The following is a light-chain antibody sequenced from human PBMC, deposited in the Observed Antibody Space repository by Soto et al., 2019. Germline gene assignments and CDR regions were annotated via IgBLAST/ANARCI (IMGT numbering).Light chain of an antibody. J-gene: IGKJ1*01. Sequence: IRLTHSPSTLSGSGGYGVTITCRASQTVGSSLAWFQHKPGKAPKLLIYKASTLEDGVPSRFNGSGSGTEFTLSISSPQPDDFATYYCQQYNEYSKTFGQGTKVDNK. CDR2: KAS. CDR1: QTVGSS. CDR3: QQYNEYSKT. V-gene: IGKV1-5*03.